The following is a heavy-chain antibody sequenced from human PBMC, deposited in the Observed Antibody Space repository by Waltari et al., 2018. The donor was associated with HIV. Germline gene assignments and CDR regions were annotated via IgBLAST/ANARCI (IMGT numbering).Heavy chain of an antibody. V-gene: IGHV1-2*02. D-gene: IGHD3-22*01. CDR3: ARDTPDAYYYDTSGYWS. CDR1: YY. CDR2: INPNSGGT. Sequence: YYMHWVRQAPGQGLEWMGWINPNSGGTNYAQKFQGRVTMTRDTSISTAYMELSRLRSDDTAVYYCARDTPDAYYYDTSGYWSWGQGTLVTVSS. J-gene: IGHJ5*02.